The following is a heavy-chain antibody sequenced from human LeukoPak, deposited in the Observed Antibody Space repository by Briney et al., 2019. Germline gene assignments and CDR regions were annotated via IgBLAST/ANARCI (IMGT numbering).Heavy chain of an antibody. D-gene: IGHD3-22*01. CDR2: IRYDGSNK. CDR3: ARSLGYYDSSGYPDAFDI. V-gene: IGHV3-30*02. CDR1: GFTFSSYG. Sequence: GGSLRLSCAASGFTFSSYGMHWVRQAPGKGLEWVAFIRYDGSNKYYADSVKGRFTISRDNSKNTLYLQMNSLRAEDTAVYYCARSLGYYDSSGYPDAFDIWGQGTMVTVSS. J-gene: IGHJ3*02.